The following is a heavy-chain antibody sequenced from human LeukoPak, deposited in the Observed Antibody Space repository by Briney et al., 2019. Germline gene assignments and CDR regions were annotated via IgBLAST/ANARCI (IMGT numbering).Heavy chain of an antibody. CDR1: GYTFTSYA. CDR3: ARGREKLERLGY. CDR2: IIPIFGTA. J-gene: IGHJ4*02. Sequence: GASVKVSCKASGYTFTSYAISWVRQAPGQGLEWMGGIIPIFGTANYAQKFQGRVTITTDESTSTAYMELSSLRSEDTAVYYCARGREKLERLGYWGQGTLVTVSS. D-gene: IGHD1-1*01. V-gene: IGHV1-69*05.